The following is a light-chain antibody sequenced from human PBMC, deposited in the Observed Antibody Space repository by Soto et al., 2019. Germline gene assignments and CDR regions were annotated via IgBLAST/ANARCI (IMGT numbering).Light chain of an antibody. CDR3: QQYGSSPLT. Sequence: EIMLTQSPGTLSLSPGERATLSCRASQSVISNYLAWYQQKPGQAPRLLIYAASGRASGIPDRFSGSGSGTDFILTISRLEPEDFVVYYCQQYGSSPLTFGQGTRVDI. V-gene: IGKV3-20*01. J-gene: IGKJ1*01. CDR1: QSVISNY. CDR2: AAS.